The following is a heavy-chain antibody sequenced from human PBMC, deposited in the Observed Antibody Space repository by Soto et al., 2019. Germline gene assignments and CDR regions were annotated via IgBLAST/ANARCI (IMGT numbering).Heavy chain of an antibody. Sequence: QVHLVQSGAEVKKPGASVKVSCKGYGYAFTTYGITWVRQAPGQGLEWMGWISAHNGNTNYAQKLQGRVTVTRDPSTSTASMELRSLRSDDTAVYYCARGRYGDYWGQGALVTVSS. CDR3: ARGRYGDY. D-gene: IGHD1-1*01. CDR2: ISAHNGNT. V-gene: IGHV1-18*01. J-gene: IGHJ4*02. CDR1: GYAFTTYG.